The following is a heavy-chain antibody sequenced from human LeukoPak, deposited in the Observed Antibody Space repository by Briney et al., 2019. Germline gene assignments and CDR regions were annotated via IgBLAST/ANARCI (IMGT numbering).Heavy chain of an antibody. Sequence: GASVKVSCKASGGTFSSYAISWVRQAPGQGLEWMGGIITIFGTANYAQKFQGRVTITADESTSTAYMELSSLRSEDTAVYYCARVLGEYYYDSSGYFPPYYYYGMDVWGQGTTVTVSS. CDR2: IITIFGTA. CDR3: ARVLGEYYYDSSGYFPPYYYYGMDV. V-gene: IGHV1-69*13. CDR1: GGTFSSYA. D-gene: IGHD3-22*01. J-gene: IGHJ6*02.